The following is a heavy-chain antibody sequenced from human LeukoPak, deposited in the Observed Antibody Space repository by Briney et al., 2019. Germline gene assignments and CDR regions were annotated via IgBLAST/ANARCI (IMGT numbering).Heavy chain of an antibody. Sequence: GASVKVSCKASGYTFTGHYMHWVRQAPGQGLEWMGRINPNSGGTNYAQKFQGRVTMTRDTSISTAYMELSSLRSEDTAVYYCARLWFGEYDHDYWGQGTLVTVSS. CDR2: INPNSGGT. J-gene: IGHJ4*02. CDR1: GYTFTGHY. D-gene: IGHD3-10*01. CDR3: ARLWFGEYDHDY. V-gene: IGHV1-2*06.